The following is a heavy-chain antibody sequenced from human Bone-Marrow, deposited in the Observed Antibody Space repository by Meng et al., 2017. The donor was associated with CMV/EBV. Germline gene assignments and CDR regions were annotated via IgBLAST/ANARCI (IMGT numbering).Heavy chain of an antibody. CDR2: INGDGSDK. V-gene: IGHV3-7*01. CDR3: ASGGGGSDY. J-gene: IGHJ4*02. D-gene: IGHD3-16*01. Sequence: GESLKISCAASGFTFRNYWMSWVRQAPGKGLEWVANINGDGSDKGYVDSVKGRFTISRDNARNSLYMEMNSLRTEDTAVYYCASGGGGSDYWGQGTLVTVSS. CDR1: GFTFRNYW.